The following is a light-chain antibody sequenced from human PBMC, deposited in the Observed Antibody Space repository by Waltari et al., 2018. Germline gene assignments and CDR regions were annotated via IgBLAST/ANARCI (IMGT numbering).Light chain of an antibody. CDR3: QVWDSGSNHYF. J-gene: IGLJ1*01. V-gene: IGLV3-21*02. CDR2: DDV. Sequence: SYELTQPPSVSVAPGQTARITCDGDKIGSKNVHWYQHKPGQAPVLVVFDDVDRPSGIPDRFSGSISGNTSALTISRVDGGYEAEYCCQVWDSGSNHYFFGTVTKVSVL. CDR1: KIGSKN.